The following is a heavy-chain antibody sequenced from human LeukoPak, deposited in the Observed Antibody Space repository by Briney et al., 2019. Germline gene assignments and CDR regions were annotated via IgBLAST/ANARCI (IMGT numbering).Heavy chain of an antibody. D-gene: IGHD4-11*01. V-gene: IGHV4-34*01. CDR1: GGSFSGYY. CDR3: ARRIYRRGAFDI. J-gene: IGHJ3*02. CDR2: INHSGST. Sequence: SETLSLTCAVYGGSFSGYYWSWIRQPPGKGLEWIGEINHSGSTNYNPPLKSRVAISVDTSKNQFSLKMSTVTAADTAVYYCARRIYRRGAFDIWGQGTMVTVSS.